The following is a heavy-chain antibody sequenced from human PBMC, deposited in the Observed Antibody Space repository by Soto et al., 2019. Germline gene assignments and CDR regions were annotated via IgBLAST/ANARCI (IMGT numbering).Heavy chain of an antibody. CDR3: AKNSAATIRVGYDY. J-gene: IGHJ4*02. CDR1: GFTFSTYA. V-gene: IGHV3-23*01. CDR2: ITGNGGST. D-gene: IGHD5-12*01. Sequence: EVQLLESGGDLVQPGGSLRLSCAASGFTFSTYALSWVRQAPGKGLEWVSAITGNGGSTYYADSVRGRFTISRDNSKNTLYPQMSSLRAEDTAVYYCAKNSAATIRVGYDYWGQGTLVTVSS.